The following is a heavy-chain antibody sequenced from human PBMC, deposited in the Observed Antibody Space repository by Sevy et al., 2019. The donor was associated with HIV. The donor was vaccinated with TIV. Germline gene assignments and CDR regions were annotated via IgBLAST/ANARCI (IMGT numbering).Heavy chain of an antibody. J-gene: IGHJ4*02. CDR2: IWFDGSNT. V-gene: IGHV3-33*01. CDR1: GFTFSTYG. CDR3: ARDLEFYDYGDYGPAFMPDY. D-gene: IGHD4-17*01. Sequence: GSLRLSCAASGFTFSTYGMHWVRQAPGKGLEWVAVIWFDGSNTYYAESVKGPFTISRDIAKNTLHLQMNSLRAEDTAVYYCARDLEFYDYGDYGPAFMPDYWGQGTLVTVSS.